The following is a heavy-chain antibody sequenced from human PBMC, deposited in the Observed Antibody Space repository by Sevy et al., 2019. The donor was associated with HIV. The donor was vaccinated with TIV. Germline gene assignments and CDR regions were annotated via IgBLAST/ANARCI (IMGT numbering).Heavy chain of an antibody. Sequence: ASVKVSCKASGYTFTSYGISWVRQAPGQGLEWMGWISAYKGNTNYAQKLQGRVTMTTDTSKSKAYRELGSLISDDTAVNYRARGSGGQGGGFDPWGQGTLVTVSS. CDR2: ISAYKGNT. D-gene: IGHD2-15*01. CDR3: ARGSGGQGGGFDP. V-gene: IGHV1-18*01. J-gene: IGHJ5*02. CDR1: GYTFTSYG.